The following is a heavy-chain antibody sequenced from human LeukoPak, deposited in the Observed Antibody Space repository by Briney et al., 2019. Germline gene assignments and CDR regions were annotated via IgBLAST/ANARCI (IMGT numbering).Heavy chain of an antibody. Sequence: PSETLSLTCTVSGGSIRSYYWSWIRQPPGKGLEWIGYIYYSGSTNCNPSLKSRVTISVDTSKNQFSLKLSSVTAADTAVYYCARGDTAMPIGDYWGQGTLVTVSS. J-gene: IGHJ4*02. V-gene: IGHV4-59*01. CDR1: GGSIRSYY. D-gene: IGHD5-18*01. CDR3: ARGDTAMPIGDY. CDR2: IYYSGST.